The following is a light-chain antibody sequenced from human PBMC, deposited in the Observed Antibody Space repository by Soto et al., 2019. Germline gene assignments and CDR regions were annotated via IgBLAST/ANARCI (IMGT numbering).Light chain of an antibody. J-gene: IGLJ2*01. CDR2: DVS. CDR1: SSDVGGYIY. V-gene: IGLV2-11*01. Sequence: QSALTQPRSVSGSPGQSVTISCTGTSSDVGGYIYVSWYQQHPGKAPKLMIYDVSKRPSGVPDRFSGSKSGNTASLTISGLQAEDEADYYCCSYAGSYTLVVFGGGTKLTVL. CDR3: CSYAGSYTLVV.